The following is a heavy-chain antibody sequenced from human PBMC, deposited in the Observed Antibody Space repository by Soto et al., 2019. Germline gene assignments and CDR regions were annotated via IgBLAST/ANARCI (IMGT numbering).Heavy chain of an antibody. J-gene: IGHJ2*01. CDR1: GGSISSSSYY. Sequence: QLQLQESGPGLVKPSETLSLTCTVSGGSISSSSYYWGWIRQPPGKGLEWIGSIYYSGSTYYNPSLKSRVTISVDTSKNQFSLKLSSVTAADTAVYYCARHSTNWGSGRWYFDLWGRGTLVTVSS. V-gene: IGHV4-39*01. D-gene: IGHD7-27*01. CDR3: ARHSTNWGSGRWYFDL. CDR2: IYYSGST.